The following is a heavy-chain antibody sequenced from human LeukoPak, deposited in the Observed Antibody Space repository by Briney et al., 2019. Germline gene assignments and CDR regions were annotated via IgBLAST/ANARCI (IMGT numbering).Heavy chain of an antibody. CDR2: VYSSGST. Sequence: GGSLRLSCAASGFTVSSKYMSWVRQAAGKGLEWVSVVYSSGSTYYADSVKGRFTISRDNSKNTLSLQMNSLRAEDTAVYYCATSLASARAAGYYFDYWGQGTLVTVSS. J-gene: IGHJ4*02. CDR1: GFTVSSKY. CDR3: ATSLASARAAGYYFDY. V-gene: IGHV3-66*01. D-gene: IGHD6-6*01.